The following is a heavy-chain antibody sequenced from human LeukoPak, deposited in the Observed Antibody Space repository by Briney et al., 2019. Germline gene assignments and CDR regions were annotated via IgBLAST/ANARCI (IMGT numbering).Heavy chain of an antibody. V-gene: IGHV3-7*01. J-gene: IGHJ4*02. CDR3: TRDEGAAVATYRFDF. D-gene: IGHD3-16*02. CDR2: IKYDGSYT. Sequence: PGGPLRLSCEASGFDFSNYYMSWVRQAPGKGPEWLANIKYDGSYTYYVDSLNGRFTISRDNAKNSLYLQMSSLRADDTAVYYCTRDEGAAVATYRFDFWGQGTLVTVSS. CDR1: GFDFSNYY.